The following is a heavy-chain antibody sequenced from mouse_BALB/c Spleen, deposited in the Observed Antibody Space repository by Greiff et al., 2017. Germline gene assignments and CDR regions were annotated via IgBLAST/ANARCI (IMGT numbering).Heavy chain of an antibody. J-gene: IGHJ4*01. CDR1: GFSLTSYG. Sequence: VHLVESGPGLVAPSQSLSITCTVSGFSLTSYGVHWVRQPPGKGLEWLGVIWAGGSTNYNSALMSRLSISKDNSKSQVFLKMNSLQTDDTAMYYCAREDGNPAYAMDYWGQGTSVTVSS. D-gene: IGHD2-1*01. V-gene: IGHV2-9*02. CDR3: AREDGNPAYAMDY. CDR2: IWAGGST.